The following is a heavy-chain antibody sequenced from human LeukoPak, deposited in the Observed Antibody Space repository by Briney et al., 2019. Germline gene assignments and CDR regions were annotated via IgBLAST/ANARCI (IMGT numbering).Heavy chain of an antibody. CDR2: IYTSGGT. Sequence: SETLSLTCTVSGDSISSYYWSWIRQPPGKGLEWIGYIYTSGGTNYIPSLKGRVTISIDTSKNQFSLKLSYVTAADSAVYYCARLTRLSTSPDRYYLDYWGQGTLVTVSS. D-gene: IGHD6-6*01. J-gene: IGHJ4*02. CDR1: GDSISSYY. CDR3: ARLTRLSTSPDRYYLDY. V-gene: IGHV4-4*09.